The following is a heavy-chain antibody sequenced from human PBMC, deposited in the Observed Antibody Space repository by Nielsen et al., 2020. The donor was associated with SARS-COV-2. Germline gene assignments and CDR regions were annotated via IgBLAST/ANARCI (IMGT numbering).Heavy chain of an antibody. CDR3: AKSGYQLLWGYYYYGMDV. CDR2: ISGSGGST. V-gene: IGHV3-23*01. Sequence: GESLKISCAASGFTFSSYAMSWVRQAPGKGLEWVSAISGSGGSTYYADSVKGRFTISRDNSKNTLYLQMNSLRAEDTAVYYCAKSGYQLLWGYYYYGMDVWGQGTTVTVSS. J-gene: IGHJ6*02. D-gene: IGHD2-2*01. CDR1: GFTFSSYA.